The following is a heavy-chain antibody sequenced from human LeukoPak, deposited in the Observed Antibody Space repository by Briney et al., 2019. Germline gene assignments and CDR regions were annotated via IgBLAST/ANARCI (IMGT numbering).Heavy chain of an antibody. CDR3: ARNKSYDFWSGYRAYYYYYMDV. CDR1: GYTFTSYG. Sequence: ASVKVSCKASGYTFTSYGISWVRQAPGQGLEWMGWISAYNGNTNYARKLQGRVTMTTDTSTSTAYMELRSLRSDDTAVYYCARNKSYDFWSGYRAYYYYYMDVWGKGTTVTVSS. D-gene: IGHD3-3*01. J-gene: IGHJ6*03. V-gene: IGHV1-18*01. CDR2: ISAYNGNT.